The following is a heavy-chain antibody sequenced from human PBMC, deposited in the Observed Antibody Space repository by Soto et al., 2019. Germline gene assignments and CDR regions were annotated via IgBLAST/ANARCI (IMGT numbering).Heavy chain of an antibody. J-gene: IGHJ6*02. CDR1: GYTFSGYY. Sequence: AXSVKVSCNASGYTFSGYYMHWVRQAPGQGLEWMGWINPNSGGTNYAQKFQGWVTMTRDTSISTAYMELSRLRSDDTAVYYCATYRVLYGMDVWGQGTTVTVSS. D-gene: IGHD2-2*01. CDR2: INPNSGGT. CDR3: ATYRVLYGMDV. V-gene: IGHV1-2*04.